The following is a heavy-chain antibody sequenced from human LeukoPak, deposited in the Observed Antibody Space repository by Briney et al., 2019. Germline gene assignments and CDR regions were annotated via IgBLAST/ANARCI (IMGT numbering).Heavy chain of an antibody. CDR3: ARPLVGADYCGMDV. D-gene: IGHD1-26*01. Sequence: GGSLRLSCAASGFTVSSNYMSWVRQAPGKGLEWVSVIYSGGSTYYADSVKGRFTISRDNSKNTLYLQMNSLRAEDTAVYYCARPLVGADYCGMDVWGQGTTVTVSS. J-gene: IGHJ6*02. CDR1: GFTVSSNY. V-gene: IGHV3-53*01. CDR2: IYSGGST.